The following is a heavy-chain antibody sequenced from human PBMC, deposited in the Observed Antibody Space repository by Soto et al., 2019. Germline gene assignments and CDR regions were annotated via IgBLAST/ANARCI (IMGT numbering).Heavy chain of an antibody. CDR1: GGSFSGYY. D-gene: IGHD2-2*02. J-gene: IGHJ5*02. CDR3: ARGRFSFCSSTSCYMNWFDP. CDR2: INHSGST. Sequence: SETLSLTCAVYGGSFSGYYWSWIRQPPGKGLEWIGEINHSGSTNYNPSLKSRVTISVDTSKNQFSLKLSSVTAADTAVYYCARGRFSFCSSTSCYMNWFDPWGQGTLVTVSS. V-gene: IGHV4-34*01.